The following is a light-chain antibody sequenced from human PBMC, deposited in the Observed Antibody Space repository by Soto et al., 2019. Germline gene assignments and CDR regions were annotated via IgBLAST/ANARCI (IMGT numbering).Light chain of an antibody. J-gene: IGLJ2*01. V-gene: IGLV1-40*01. CDR3: QSYDSSHVV. CDR1: NSNIGAGYN. CDR2: GDI. Sequence: QPVLTQPPSVSGAPGQRVTISCTGSNSNIGAGYNVNWYQQFPGTAPKLLIYGDINRPSRVPDRFSGSRSGPSASLAITGLQPEDEADYYCQSYDSSHVVFGGGTKLTVL.